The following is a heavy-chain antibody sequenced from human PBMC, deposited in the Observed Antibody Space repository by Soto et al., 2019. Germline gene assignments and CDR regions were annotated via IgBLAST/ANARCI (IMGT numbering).Heavy chain of an antibody. V-gene: IGHV4-34*01. CDR3: ARGQSPYTIRFYGSGSCYFDY. CDR2: INHSGST. Sequence: PSETLSLTCAVYGGSFSGYYWSWIRQPRGKGLEWIGEINHSGSTNYNPSLKSRVTISVDTSKNQFSLKLSSVTAADTAVYYCARGQSPYTIRFYGSGSCYFDYWGQGTLVTVSS. D-gene: IGHD3-10*01. J-gene: IGHJ4*02. CDR1: GGSFSGYY.